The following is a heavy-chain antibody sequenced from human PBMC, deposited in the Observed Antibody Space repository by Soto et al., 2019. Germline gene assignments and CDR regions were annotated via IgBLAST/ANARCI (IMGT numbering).Heavy chain of an antibody. J-gene: IGHJ4*02. CDR1: GFTFSSYA. CDR3: AKAGKTYSSSLGPFDY. D-gene: IGHD6-6*01. CDR2: ISGSGGST. V-gene: IGHV3-23*01. Sequence: GGSLRLSCAASGFTFSSYAMSWARQAPGKGLEWVSAISGSGGSTYYADSVKGRFTISRDNSKNTLYLQMNSLRAEDTAVYYCAKAGKTYSSSLGPFDYWGQGTLVTVSS.